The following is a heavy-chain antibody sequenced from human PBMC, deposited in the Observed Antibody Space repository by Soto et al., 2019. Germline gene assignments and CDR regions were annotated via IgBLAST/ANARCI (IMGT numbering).Heavy chain of an antibody. Sequence: GESLTISCKGSGYSFTSYWIGWVRQMPGKGLEWMGIIYPGDSDTRYSPSFQGQVTISADKSISTAYLQWSSLKASDTAMYYCARSGARGFWSGKLGDYFDYWGQGTLVTGSS. CDR1: GYSFTSYW. D-gene: IGHD3-3*01. CDR2: IYPGDSDT. CDR3: ARSGARGFWSGKLGDYFDY. V-gene: IGHV5-51*01. J-gene: IGHJ4*02.